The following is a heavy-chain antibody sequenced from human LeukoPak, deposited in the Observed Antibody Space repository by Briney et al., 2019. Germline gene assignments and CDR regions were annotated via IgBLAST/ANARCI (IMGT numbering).Heavy chain of an antibody. CDR3: ARNPTGDYSNMDV. CDR1: GYTFTSYG. D-gene: IGHD4-11*01. CDR2: ISAYNGNT. J-gene: IGHJ6*03. Sequence: ASVKVSCKASGYTFTSYGISWVRQAPGQGLEWMGWISAYNGNTNYAQKLQGRVTMTTDTSTSTAYMELSSLRSEDTAVYYCARNPTGDYSNMDVWGKGTTVTVSS. V-gene: IGHV1-18*01.